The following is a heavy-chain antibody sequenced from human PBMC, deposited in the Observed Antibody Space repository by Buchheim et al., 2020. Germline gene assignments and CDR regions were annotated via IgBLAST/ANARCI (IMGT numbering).Heavy chain of an antibody. CDR2: IWYDGSNK. J-gene: IGHJ5*02. D-gene: IGHD6-19*01. CDR1: GFTFSSYG. V-gene: IGHV3-33*01. CDR3: ARDSGGWDNWFDP. Sequence: QVQLVESGGGVVQPGRSLRLSCAASGFTFSSYGMHWVRQAPGKGLEWVAVIWYDGSNKYYADSVKGRFTISRDTSKNTLYLQMNSLRAEDTAVYYCARDSGGWDNWFDPWGQGTL.